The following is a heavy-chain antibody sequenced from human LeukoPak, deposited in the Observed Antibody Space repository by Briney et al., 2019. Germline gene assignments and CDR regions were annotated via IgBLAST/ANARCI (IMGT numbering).Heavy chain of an antibody. V-gene: IGHV1-2*02. J-gene: IGHJ4*02. CDR1: GYSFTGYY. D-gene: IGHD5-12*01. CDR2: INPNGGGT. CDR3: ARDQYSGSFYY. Sequence: GASVTVSCKASGYSFTGYYMHWLRQAPGQGLEWMGWINPNGGGTNYAQKFEGRVTVTRDTSINTAYMELSRLTSDDTAVYFCARDQYSGSFYYWGQGTLVTVSS.